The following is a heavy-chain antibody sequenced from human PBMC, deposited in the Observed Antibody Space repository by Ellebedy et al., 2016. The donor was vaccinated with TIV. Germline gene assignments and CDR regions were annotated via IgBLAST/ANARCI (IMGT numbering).Heavy chain of an antibody. CDR2: IWYDGSNK. CDR1: GFTFSSYG. V-gene: IGHV3-33*01. J-gene: IGHJ6*02. Sequence: GESLKISXASSGFTFSSYGMHWVRKAPGKGMEWVAVIWYDGSNKYYADSVKGRFTISRDNSKNTLYLQMNSLRAEDTTVYYCAREDSSGYFPWRVHYYYGMDVWGQGTTVTVSS. D-gene: IGHD3-22*01. CDR3: AREDSSGYFPWRVHYYYGMDV.